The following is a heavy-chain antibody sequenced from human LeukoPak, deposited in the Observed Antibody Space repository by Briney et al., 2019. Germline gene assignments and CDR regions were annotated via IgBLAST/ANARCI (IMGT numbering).Heavy chain of an antibody. D-gene: IGHD5-18*01. CDR1: SGSFSGYY. CDR2: INHSGST. J-gene: IGHJ3*02. V-gene: IGHV4-34*01. CDR3: ARGGNSYGLEAFDI. Sequence: SETLSLTCAVYSGSFSGYYWSWIRQPPGKGLEWIGEINHSGSTNYNPSLKSRVTISVDTSKNQFSLKLSSVTAADTALYYCARGGNSYGLEAFDIWGQGKMVTVSS.